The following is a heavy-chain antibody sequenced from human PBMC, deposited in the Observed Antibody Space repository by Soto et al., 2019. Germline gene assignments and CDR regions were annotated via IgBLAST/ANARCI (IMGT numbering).Heavy chain of an antibody. D-gene: IGHD6-6*01. CDR3: ARALRIPYSSSSHYYYGMDV. CDR1: GGSISSGGYS. CDR2: IYHSGST. Sequence: SETLSLTCAVSGGSISSGGYSWSWIRQPPGKGLEWIGYIYHSGSTYYNPSLKSRVTISVDRSKNQFSLKLSSVTAADTAVYYCARALRIPYSSSSHYYYGMDVWGQGTTVTVSS. V-gene: IGHV4-30-2*01. J-gene: IGHJ6*02.